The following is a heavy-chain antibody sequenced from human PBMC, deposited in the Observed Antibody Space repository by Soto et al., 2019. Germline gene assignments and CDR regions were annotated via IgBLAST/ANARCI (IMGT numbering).Heavy chain of an antibody. Sequence: QVQLVESGGGVVQPGRSLRLSCAASGFTFSSYAMHWVRQAPGTGLEWVAVISYDGSNKYYADSVKGRFTISRDNSKNTLYLQMNSLRAEDTAVYYCARTSGWYYFDYWGQGTLVTVSS. V-gene: IGHV3-30-3*01. CDR3: ARTSGWYYFDY. D-gene: IGHD6-19*01. J-gene: IGHJ4*02. CDR1: GFTFSSYA. CDR2: ISYDGSNK.